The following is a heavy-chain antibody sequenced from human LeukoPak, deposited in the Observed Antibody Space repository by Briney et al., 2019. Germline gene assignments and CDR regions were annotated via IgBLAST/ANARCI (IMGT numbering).Heavy chain of an antibody. Sequence: GGSLRLSCGASGFTFSSYAMSWVRQAPGKGLEWVSTISDNGGNTYYADSVKGRFTISRDNSKNTLYLQMNSLRAEDTAVYYCAKDLDSSGRPDPWGQGTLVTVS. D-gene: IGHD6-19*01. V-gene: IGHV3-23*01. J-gene: IGHJ5*02. CDR3: AKDLDSSGRPDP. CDR2: ISDNGGNT. CDR1: GFTFSSYA.